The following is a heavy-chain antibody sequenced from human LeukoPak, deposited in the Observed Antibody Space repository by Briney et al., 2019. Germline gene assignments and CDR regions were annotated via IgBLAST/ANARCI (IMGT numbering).Heavy chain of an antibody. Sequence: GGSLRVSCAASGFTFSDYYMSWIRQAPGNGLEWVSYISSSGSTIYYADSVKGRFTISRDNAKNSLYLQMNSLRAEDTAVYYCARDPEYGDYFFDYWGQGTLVTVSS. V-gene: IGHV3-11*01. J-gene: IGHJ4*02. CDR2: ISSSGSTI. D-gene: IGHD4-17*01. CDR3: ARDPEYGDYFFDY. CDR1: GFTFSDYY.